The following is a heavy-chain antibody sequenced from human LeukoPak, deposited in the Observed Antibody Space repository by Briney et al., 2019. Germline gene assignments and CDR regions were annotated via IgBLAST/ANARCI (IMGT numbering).Heavy chain of an antibody. J-gene: IGHJ4*02. Sequence: APVKVSCKASGYTFTGYYMHWVRQAPGQGLDWMGWINPNSGGTNYAQKFQGRVTMTRDTSISTAYMELSRLRSDDTAVYYCARLNWFGAYFDYWGQGTLVTVSS. CDR1: GYTFTGYY. V-gene: IGHV1-2*02. CDR3: ARLNWFGAYFDY. CDR2: INPNSGGT. D-gene: IGHD3-10*01.